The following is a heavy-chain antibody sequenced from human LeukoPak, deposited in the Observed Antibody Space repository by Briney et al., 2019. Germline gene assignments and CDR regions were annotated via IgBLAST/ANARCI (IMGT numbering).Heavy chain of an antibody. J-gene: IGHJ5*02. Sequence: PGGSLRLSCAASGFTFGSYSMNWVRQAPGKGLEWVSSISGSSSYIYYADSVKGRFTISRDNAKNSLYLQMYSLRAEDTAVYYCARDPGSGYVNNWFGPWGQGTLVTVSS. D-gene: IGHD3-22*01. CDR1: GFTFGSYS. V-gene: IGHV3-21*01. CDR2: ISGSSSYI. CDR3: ARDPGSGYVNNWFGP.